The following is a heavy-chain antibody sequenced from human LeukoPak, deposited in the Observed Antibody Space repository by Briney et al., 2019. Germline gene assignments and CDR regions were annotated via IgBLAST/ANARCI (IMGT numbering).Heavy chain of an antibody. CDR2: INHSGST. Sequence: SETLSLTYAVYGGSFSGYYWSWIRQPPGKGLEWIGEINHSGSTNYNPPPKSRVTISVDTSKNQFSLKLSSVTAADTAVYYCARANPRKYCSGGSCSKVYYYYYGMDVWGQGTTVTVSS. CDR3: ARANPRKYCSGGSCSKVYYYYYGMDV. J-gene: IGHJ6*02. CDR1: GGSFSGYY. D-gene: IGHD2-15*01. V-gene: IGHV4-34*01.